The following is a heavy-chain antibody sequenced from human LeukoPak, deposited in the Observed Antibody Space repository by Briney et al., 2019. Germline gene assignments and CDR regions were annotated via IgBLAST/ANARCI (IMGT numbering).Heavy chain of an antibody. V-gene: IGHV3-23*01. Sequence: GGSLRLSCAVSGITLSNYGMSWVRQAPGKGLEWVAGISGSGGGTRYADSVKGRFTISRDNSKNTLYLQMNSLRAEDTAVYHCAKARDSSGYDDAFDIWGQGTMVTVSS. D-gene: IGHD3-22*01. CDR3: AKARDSSGYDDAFDI. CDR2: ISGSGGGT. J-gene: IGHJ3*02. CDR1: GITLSNYG.